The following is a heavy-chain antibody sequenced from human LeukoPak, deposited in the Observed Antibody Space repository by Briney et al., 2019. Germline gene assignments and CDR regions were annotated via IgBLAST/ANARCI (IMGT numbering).Heavy chain of an antibody. CDR3: TTSLRGVIRYYYYGMDV. Sequence: GGSLRLSCAASGFTFSNAWMSWVRQAPGKGLEWVGRIKSKTDGGTTDCAAPVKGRFTISRDDSKNTLYLQMNSLKTEDTAVYYCTTSLRGVIRYYYYGMDVWGQGTTVTVSS. CDR2: IKSKTDGGTT. J-gene: IGHJ6*02. CDR1: GFTFSNAW. D-gene: IGHD3-10*01. V-gene: IGHV3-15*01.